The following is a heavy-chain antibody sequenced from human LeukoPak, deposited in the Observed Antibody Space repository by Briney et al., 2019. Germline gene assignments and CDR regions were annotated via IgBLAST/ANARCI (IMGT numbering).Heavy chain of an antibody. Sequence: SETLSLTCSVSDGSINSYYWNWIRRPPGKGLEWIGYIYYNGNTNYSPSLKSRVTMSVDTSKNLFSLKVSSVTAADTAVYYYARGRSNYYGMDVWGQGTTVTVSS. CDR2: IYYNGNT. CDR3: ARGRSNYYGMDV. J-gene: IGHJ6*02. V-gene: IGHV4-59*01. CDR1: DGSINSYY. D-gene: IGHD1-26*01.